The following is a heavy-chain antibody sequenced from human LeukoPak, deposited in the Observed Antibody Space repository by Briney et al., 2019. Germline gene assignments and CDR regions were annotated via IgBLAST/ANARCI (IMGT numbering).Heavy chain of an antibody. D-gene: IGHD2-15*01. V-gene: IGHV3-7*01. CDR1: GFTFSSHW. CDR2: INQDGSEK. Sequence: PGGSLRLSCAASGFTFSSHWMSWARQAPGKGLEWVANINQDGSEKYYVDSVRGRFTISRDNAKNSLYLQMNSLRVEDTAVYYCARDHVVDGLVFDYWGQGALVTVSS. CDR3: ARDHVVDGLVFDY. J-gene: IGHJ4*02.